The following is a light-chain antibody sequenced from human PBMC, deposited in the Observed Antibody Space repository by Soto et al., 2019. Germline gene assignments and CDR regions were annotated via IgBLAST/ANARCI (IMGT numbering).Light chain of an antibody. V-gene: IGKV1-27*01. CDR2: ATS. Sequence: DIQMTQSPSSLSASVGDRVTITCRASQGINHYLAWFQQKPGKVPKLLIYATSTLQSGFTSRFSGSGFGTDFTLTSSILQPEDVATYYFQKNNSAPLFFGPGTQLEIK. CDR3: QKNNSAPLF. CDR1: QGINHY. J-gene: IGKJ3*01.